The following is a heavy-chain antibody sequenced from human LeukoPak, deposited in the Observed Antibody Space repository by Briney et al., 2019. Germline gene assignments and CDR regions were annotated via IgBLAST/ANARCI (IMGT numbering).Heavy chain of an antibody. CDR1: GFTFSNYA. V-gene: IGHV3-30*18. CDR3: TKRTDSTGSRASAFDV. CDR2: ISYDGSNK. J-gene: IGHJ3*01. D-gene: IGHD2/OR15-2a*01. Sequence: GGSLRLSCAASGFTFSNYAMHWVRQAPGKGLEWVAVISYDGSNKYYADSVKGRFTISRDNSKSTLYSQMTSLRAEDSAFFYCTKRTDSTGSRASAFDVWGQGTVVTVSS.